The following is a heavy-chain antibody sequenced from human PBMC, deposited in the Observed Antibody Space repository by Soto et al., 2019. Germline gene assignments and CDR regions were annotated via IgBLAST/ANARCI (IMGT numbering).Heavy chain of an antibody. CDR3: AKDWVYYFDY. Sequence: GGSLRLSCAASGFTFSSYAMSWVRQAPGKGLEWVSAISGSGGSTYYADSVKGRFTITIDNSKNTLYLQMNSLRAEDTAVYYCAKDWVYYFDYWGQGTLVTVSS. D-gene: IGHD2-8*01. V-gene: IGHV3-23*01. CDR2: ISGSGGST. CDR1: GFTFSSYA. J-gene: IGHJ4*02.